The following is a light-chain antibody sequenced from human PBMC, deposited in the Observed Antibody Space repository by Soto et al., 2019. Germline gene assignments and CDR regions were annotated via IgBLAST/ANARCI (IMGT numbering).Light chain of an antibody. CDR2: DVN. Sequence: QSALTQPASVSGSPGQSITISCTGTSSDVGGYNYVSWYQQHPGKAPKLMIYDVNNRPSGVSNRFSGSKSGNTASLTISGLQAEDEADYYCSSYTSSNTLEFGGGTKVTVL. V-gene: IGLV2-14*03. CDR3: SSYTSSNTLE. J-gene: IGLJ2*01. CDR1: SSDVGGYNY.